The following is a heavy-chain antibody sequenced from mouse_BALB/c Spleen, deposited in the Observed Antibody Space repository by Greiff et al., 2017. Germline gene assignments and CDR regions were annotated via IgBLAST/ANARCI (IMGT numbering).Heavy chain of an antibody. D-gene: IGHD2-12*01. CDR1: GYSITSGYY. J-gene: IGHJ4*01. CDR3: ARGDDGDYYAMDY. Sequence: EVHLVESGPGLVKPSQSLSLTCSVTGYSITSGYYWNWIRQFPGNKLEWMGYISYDGSNNYNPSLKNRISITRDTSKNQFFLKLNSVTTEDTATYYCARGDDGDYYAMDYWGQGTSVTVSS. CDR2: ISYDGSN. V-gene: IGHV3-6*02.